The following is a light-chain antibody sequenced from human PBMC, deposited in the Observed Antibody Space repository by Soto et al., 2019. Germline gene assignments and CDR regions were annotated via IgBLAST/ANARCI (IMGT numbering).Light chain of an antibody. V-gene: IGKV1-33*01. CDR3: QQYDNVFT. CDR2: DAS. J-gene: IGKJ5*01. CDR1: QGISTW. Sequence: DIRMTQSPSSLSASVGERVTITCRASQGISTWLVWYQQKPGKAPKLLIYDASNLQTGVPSRFSGSGYGTDFTFTISSLQPEDIATYYCQQYDNVFTFGQGTRLEIK.